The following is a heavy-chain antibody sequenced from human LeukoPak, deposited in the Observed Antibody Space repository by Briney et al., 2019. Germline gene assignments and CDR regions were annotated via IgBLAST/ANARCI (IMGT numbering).Heavy chain of an antibody. J-gene: IGHJ4*02. CDR3: ASTRRAAVAGRFDS. V-gene: IGHV4-59*08. CDR1: GASMISNY. Sequence: SETLSLTCTVSGASMISNYWSWIRQPPGRGLEWIGYIYYSGNTDSSPSLGSRVTMSLDASKNQFSLKVNSVTAADTAIYYCASTRRAAVAGRFDSWGQGTLVTVSS. D-gene: IGHD6-19*01. CDR2: IYYSGNT.